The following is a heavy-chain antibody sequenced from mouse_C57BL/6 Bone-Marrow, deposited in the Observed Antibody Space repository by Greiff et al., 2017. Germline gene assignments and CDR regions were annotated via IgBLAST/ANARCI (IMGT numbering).Heavy chain of an antibody. CDR1: GFTFSSYG. J-gene: IGHJ2*01. V-gene: IGHV5-6*01. CDR2: ISSGGSYT. Sequence: EVQLVESGGDLVKPGGSLKLSCAASGFTFSSYGMSWVRQTPDKRLEWVATISSGGSYTYYPDSVKGRFTISRDNAKNTLYLQMSSLKSEDTAMYYCASRFDYWGQGTTLTVSS. CDR3: ASRFDY.